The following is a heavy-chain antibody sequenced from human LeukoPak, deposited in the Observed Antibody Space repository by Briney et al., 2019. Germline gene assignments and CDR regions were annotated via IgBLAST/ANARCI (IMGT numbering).Heavy chain of an antibody. J-gene: IGHJ4*02. CDR1: GFTFSSYG. Sequence: GGSLRLSCAASGFTFSSYGMHWVRQAPGKGLEWVAVISYDGSNKYSADSVKGRFTISRDNSKNTLYLQMNSLRAEDTAVYYCAKHGEMVRGVIGVPDWGQGTLVTVSS. V-gene: IGHV3-30*18. CDR3: AKHGEMVRGVIGVPD. CDR2: ISYDGSNK. D-gene: IGHD3-10*01.